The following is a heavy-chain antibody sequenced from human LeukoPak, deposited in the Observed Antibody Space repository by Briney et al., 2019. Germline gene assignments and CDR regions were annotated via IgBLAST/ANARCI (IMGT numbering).Heavy chain of an antibody. CDR2: MRNDGSQI. D-gene: IGHD2-2*01. V-gene: IGHV3-30*02. CDR1: GFTFSNYD. Sequence: GGSLRLSCVASGFTFSNYDMHWVRQAPGKGLEWVASMRNDGSQIYHADSVKGRFTISRDNSKNTLYLQMNSLRAEDTAVYYCAKGDIGYCSSTSCYPYYYFDYWGQGTLVTVSS. CDR3: AKGDIGYCSSTSCYPYYYFDY. J-gene: IGHJ4*02.